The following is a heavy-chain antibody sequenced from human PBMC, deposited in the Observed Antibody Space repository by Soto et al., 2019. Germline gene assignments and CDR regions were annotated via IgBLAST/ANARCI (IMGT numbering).Heavy chain of an antibody. CDR2: IWYDGSNK. CDR1: GFTFSSYG. V-gene: IGHV3-33*01. D-gene: IGHD6-19*01. CDR3: ARDLGSATAVAVDY. J-gene: IGHJ4*02. Sequence: QVQLVESGGGVVQPGRSLRLSCAASGFTFSSYGMHWVRQAPGKGLEWVAVIWYDGSNKYYADSVKGRFTISRDNSKNTLYLQMNSLRAEDTAVYYCARDLGSATAVAVDYWGQGTLVTASS.